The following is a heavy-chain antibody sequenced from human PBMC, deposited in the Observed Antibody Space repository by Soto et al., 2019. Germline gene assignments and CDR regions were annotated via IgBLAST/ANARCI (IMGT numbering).Heavy chain of an antibody. J-gene: IGHJ6*02. Sequence: QLQLQESGPGLVKPSETLSLTCTVSGGSISSSSYYWGWIRQPPGKGLEWIGSIYYSGSTYYNPSLKSRVTISVDTSKNQFSLKLSSVTAADTAVYYWARQSLAARHGMDVWGQGTTVTVSS. D-gene: IGHD6-6*01. CDR3: ARQSLAARHGMDV. CDR1: GGSISSSSYY. V-gene: IGHV4-39*01. CDR2: IYYSGST.